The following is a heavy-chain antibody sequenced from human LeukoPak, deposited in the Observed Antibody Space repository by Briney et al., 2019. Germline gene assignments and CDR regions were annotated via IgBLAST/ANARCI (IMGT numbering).Heavy chain of an antibody. CDR2: INHSGST. Sequence: SETLSLTCAVYGGSFSGYYWSWIRQPPGKGLEWIGEINHSGSTNYNPSLKSRVTISVDTSKNQFSLKLSSVTAADTAMYYCARAKPLGYCSGGSCYRTHYFDYWGQGTLVTVSS. CDR1: GGSFSGYY. CDR3: ARAKPLGYCSGGSCYRTHYFDY. D-gene: IGHD2-15*01. V-gene: IGHV4-34*01. J-gene: IGHJ4*02.